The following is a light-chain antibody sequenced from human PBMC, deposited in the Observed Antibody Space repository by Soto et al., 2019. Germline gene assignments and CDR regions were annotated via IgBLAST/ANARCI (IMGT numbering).Light chain of an antibody. CDR3: LQDYLYPYT. CDR1: QGITND. Sequence: AIQMTQSPSSLSASVGDRVTITCRASQGITNDLGWYQHKPGKAPELLIYAASSLQTGVPSRFSGSGSGTDFTLTISSLQPEDFATYYCLQDYLYPYTFGQGTKLEIK. V-gene: IGKV1-6*01. CDR2: AAS. J-gene: IGKJ2*01.